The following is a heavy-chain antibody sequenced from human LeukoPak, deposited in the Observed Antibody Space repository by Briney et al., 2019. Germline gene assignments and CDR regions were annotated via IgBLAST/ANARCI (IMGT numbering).Heavy chain of an antibody. CDR1: GFTLSNYW. J-gene: IGHJ5*02. Sequence: GGSLRLSCAASGFTLSNYWMHWVRQAPGKGLVWVSRINSDGSNINYADSVKGRFTISRDSAKNTLYLQMNSLRAEDTAVYYCARERITISNWFYPWGQGTLVTVSS. V-gene: IGHV3-74*01. D-gene: IGHD3-9*01. CDR2: INSDGSNI. CDR3: ARERITISNWFYP.